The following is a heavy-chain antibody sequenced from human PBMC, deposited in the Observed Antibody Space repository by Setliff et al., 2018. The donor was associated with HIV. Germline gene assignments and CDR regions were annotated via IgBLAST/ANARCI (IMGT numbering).Heavy chain of an antibody. CDR3: ARWVTTPTKGAFDI. CDR1: GGSISNGYYY. Sequence: SETLSLTCTVSGGSISNGYYYWVWIRQPPGKGLEWIGGIFYTGSAPYNPSLKSRVTISVDTSRNQFSMKLSSVTAADTTMYYCARWVTTPTKGAFDIWGQGTVVTVSS. V-gene: IGHV4-39*01. J-gene: IGHJ3*02. D-gene: IGHD3-22*01. CDR2: IFYTGSA.